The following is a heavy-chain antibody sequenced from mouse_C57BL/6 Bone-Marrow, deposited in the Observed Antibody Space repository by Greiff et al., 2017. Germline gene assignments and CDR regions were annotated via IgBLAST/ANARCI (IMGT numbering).Heavy chain of an antibody. CDR2: IYPGDGDT. D-gene: IGHD2-1*01. V-gene: IGHV1-80*01. CDR3: EGRPYGNYSVDY. Sequence: QVQLQQSGAELVKPGASVKISCKVSGYALSSYWMNWVQQRPGKGLEWIGKIYPGDGDTNYNGKLKGKATLTADTSSSTAFLPLSCLTSADYAVYFCEGRPYGNYSVDYWGQGTSVTVSS. J-gene: IGHJ4*01. CDR1: GYALSSYW.